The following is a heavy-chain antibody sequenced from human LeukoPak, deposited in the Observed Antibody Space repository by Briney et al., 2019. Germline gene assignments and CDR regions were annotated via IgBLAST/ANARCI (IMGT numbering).Heavy chain of an antibody. V-gene: IGHV3-23*01. J-gene: IGHJ4*02. CDR3: ARVGYSGYEYDY. Sequence: GESLKISCEASGFTFSSYAMSWVRQAPGKGLEWVSVISGSGDSTYYADSVEGRCTSSRDNSKDALYLQMNSLRAEDTAVYYCARVGYSGYEYDYWGQGTLVTVSS. D-gene: IGHD5-12*01. CDR1: GFTFSSYA. CDR2: ISGSGDST.